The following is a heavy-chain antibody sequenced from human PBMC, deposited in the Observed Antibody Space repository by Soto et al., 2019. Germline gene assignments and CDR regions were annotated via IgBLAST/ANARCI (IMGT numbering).Heavy chain of an antibody. CDR2: ISYDGSNK. D-gene: IGHD6-19*01. V-gene: IGHV3-30*18. Sequence: GGSLRLSCAASGFTFSSYGMHWVRQAPGKGLEWVAVISYDGSNKYYADSVKGRFTISRDNSKNTLYLQMNSLRAEDTAVYYCAKGGVAGTAEPWGQGTLVTVSS. CDR1: GFTFSSYG. J-gene: IGHJ5*02. CDR3: AKGGVAGTAEP.